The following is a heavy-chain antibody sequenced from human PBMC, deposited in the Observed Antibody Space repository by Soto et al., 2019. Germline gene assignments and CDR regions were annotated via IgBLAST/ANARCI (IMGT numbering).Heavy chain of an antibody. D-gene: IGHD5-12*01. CDR1: GGSISSGSYY. CDR2: IYYSGST. V-gene: IGHV4-61*01. CDR3: ARVVYSGYGQLMGYYYYYMDV. J-gene: IGHJ6*03. Sequence: SETLSLTCTVSGGSISSGSYYWSWIRQPPGKGLEWIGYIYYSGSTNYNPSLKSRVTISVDTSKNQFSLKLSSVTAADTAVYYCARVVYSGYGQLMGYYYYYMDVWGKGTTVTVSS.